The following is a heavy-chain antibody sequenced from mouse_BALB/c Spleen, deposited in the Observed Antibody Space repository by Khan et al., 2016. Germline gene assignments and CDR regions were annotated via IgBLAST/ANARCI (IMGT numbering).Heavy chain of an antibody. CDR3: ARQGDGYYLAWFAY. CDR2: ISNGGGST. CDR1: GFTFSDYY. Sequence: EVELVESGGGLVQPGGSLKLSCATSGFTFSDYYMYWVRQTPEKRLEWVAYISNGGGSTYYPDTVKGRFTISRDNAKNTLYLQMRRLKSEDTAMYYCARQGDGYYLAWFAYWGQGTLVTVSA. D-gene: IGHD2-3*01. J-gene: IGHJ3*01. V-gene: IGHV5-12*02.